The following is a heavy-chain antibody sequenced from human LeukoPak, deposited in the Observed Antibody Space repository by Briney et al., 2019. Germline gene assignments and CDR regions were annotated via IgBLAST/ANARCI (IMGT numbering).Heavy chain of an antibody. V-gene: IGHV4-59*12. CDR3: ARGQRGYHGSGSYVDY. CDR2: IYYSGST. CDR1: GGSISSYD. D-gene: IGHD3-10*01. Sequence: PSETLSLTCTVSGGSISSYDWSWIRQPPGKGLEWIGYIYYSGSTNYNPSLKSRVTISVDTSKNQFSLKLSSVTAADTAVYYCARGQRGYHGSGSYVDYWGQRTLVTVSS. J-gene: IGHJ4*02.